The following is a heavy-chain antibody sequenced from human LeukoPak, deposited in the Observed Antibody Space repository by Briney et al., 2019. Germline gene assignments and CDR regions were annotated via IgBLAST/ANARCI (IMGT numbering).Heavy chain of an antibody. CDR3: ARRGYTTSGGHWFDP. CDR2: IFYSGST. V-gene: IGHV4-59*08. Sequence: PSETLSLTCSVSGGSISSYYWSWIRQPPGKGLEWIGYIFYSGSTIYNPSLRSRVTISVDTSKNQLSLKLTSVTAADTAVYYCARRGYTTSGGHWFDPWGQGTLVTVS. J-gene: IGHJ5*02. D-gene: IGHD5-12*01. CDR1: GGSISSYY.